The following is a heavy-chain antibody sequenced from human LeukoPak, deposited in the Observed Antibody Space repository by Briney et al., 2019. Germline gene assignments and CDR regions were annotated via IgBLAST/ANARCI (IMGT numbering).Heavy chain of an antibody. Sequence: ASVKVSCKASGYTFTSYGISWVRQAPGQGLEWMGRISAYNGNTNYAQKLQGRVTMTTDTSTSTAYMELRSLRSDDTAVYYCARRYSNYWSFDYWGQGTLVTVSS. V-gene: IGHV1-18*01. CDR1: GYTFTSYG. J-gene: IGHJ4*02. CDR2: ISAYNGNT. D-gene: IGHD4-11*01. CDR3: ARRYSNYWSFDY.